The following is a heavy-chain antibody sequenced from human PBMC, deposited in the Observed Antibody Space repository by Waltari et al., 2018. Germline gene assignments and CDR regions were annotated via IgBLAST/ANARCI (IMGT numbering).Heavy chain of an antibody. V-gene: IGHV4-4*02. CDR1: GDSMGDSDL. CDR2: VHRSGRT. D-gene: IGHD2-15*01. J-gene: IGHJ4*02. CDR3: ARDRCRGLYLDS. Sequence: QLQLEQLGPGLVKPSETLSLICAVSGDSMGDSDLWNWVRQSPGKGLEWIGQVHRSGRTNYNPSFASRVTVSVDTSTGHFSLKVTSATAADTAVYYCARDRCRGLYLDSWGQGILVTVSP.